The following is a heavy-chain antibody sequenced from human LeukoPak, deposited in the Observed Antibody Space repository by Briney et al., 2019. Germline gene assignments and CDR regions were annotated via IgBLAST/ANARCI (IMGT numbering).Heavy chain of an antibody. V-gene: IGHV4-30-2*01. CDR2: IYHSGST. CDR3: ARGDSGYDSWGYYFDY. Sequence: PSETLSLTCAVSGGSISSGGYSWGWIRQPPGKGLEWIGYIYHSGSTYYNPSLKSRVTISVDRSKNQFSLKLSSVTAADTAGYYCARGDSGYDSWGYYFDYWGQGTLVTVSS. J-gene: IGHJ4*02. D-gene: IGHD5-12*01. CDR1: GGSISSGGYS.